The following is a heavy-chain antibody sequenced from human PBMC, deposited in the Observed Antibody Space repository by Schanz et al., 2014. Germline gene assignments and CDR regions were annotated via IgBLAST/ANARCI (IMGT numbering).Heavy chain of an antibody. CDR1: GASTSGYY. V-gene: IGHV4-59*01. CDR3: ARDRGTGERYFDP. J-gene: IGHJ4*02. CDR2: VYYSGST. D-gene: IGHD1-1*01. Sequence: QVQLQESGPGLMRPSETLSLTCTVAGASTSGYYWTWIRRTPQHGLQWIGYVYYSGSTSYNPSLESGVSISLDTSKNQFFLRLHSVTAADTGVYYCARDRGTGERYFDPWGQGILVTVSS.